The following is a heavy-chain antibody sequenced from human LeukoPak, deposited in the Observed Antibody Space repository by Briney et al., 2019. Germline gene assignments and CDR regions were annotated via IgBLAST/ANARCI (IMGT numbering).Heavy chain of an antibody. V-gene: IGHV1-18*01. CDR2: ISAYNGNT. J-gene: IGHJ5*02. Sequence: ASVKVSCKASGYTFTSYGISWVRHAPGQGLEWMGWISAYNGNTNYAQKLQGRVTMTTDTSTSTAYMELRSLRSDDTAVYYCARDSPVVVVAATLDPWGQGTLVTVSS. CDR3: ARDSPVVVVAATLDP. CDR1: GYTFTSYG. D-gene: IGHD2-15*01.